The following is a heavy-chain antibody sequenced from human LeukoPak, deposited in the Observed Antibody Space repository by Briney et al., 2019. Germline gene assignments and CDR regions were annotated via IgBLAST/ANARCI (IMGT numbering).Heavy chain of an antibody. CDR1: GYIFTGYY. D-gene: IGHD4-17*01. V-gene: IGHV1-2*06. Sequence: ASVKVSCKASGYIFTGYYMHWVRQAAGQGLEWMGRINPNSGGTNYAQKFQGRVTMTRDTSISTAYMELSRLRSDDTAVYYCASAVTINFDYRGQGTLVTVSS. CDR3: ASAVTINFDY. CDR2: INPNSGGT. J-gene: IGHJ4*02.